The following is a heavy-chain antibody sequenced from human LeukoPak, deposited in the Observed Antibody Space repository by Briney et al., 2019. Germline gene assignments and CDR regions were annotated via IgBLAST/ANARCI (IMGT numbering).Heavy chain of an antibody. V-gene: IGHV4-39*01. D-gene: IGHD1-1*01. CDR1: GGSISSSSYY. Sequence: PSETLSLTCTVSGGSISSSSYYWGWIRQPPWKGLEWIGSIYYSGSTYYNPSLKSRVTLSVDTSKSQFSLNLSSVTAADTAVYYCARRPKLQRAFWFDPWGQGTLVTVSS. CDR3: ARRPKLQRAFWFDP. J-gene: IGHJ5*02. CDR2: IYYSGST.